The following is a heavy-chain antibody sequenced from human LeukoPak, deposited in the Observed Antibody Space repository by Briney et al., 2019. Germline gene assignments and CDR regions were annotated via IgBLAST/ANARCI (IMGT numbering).Heavy chain of an antibody. J-gene: IGHJ4*02. D-gene: IGHD3-10*01. CDR1: GFTFSTYA. V-gene: IGHV3-21*01. CDR3: ARATSLMEGNDY. Sequence: GGSLTLSCAASGFTFSTYAMHWVRQAPGKGLEWVSSISSSRSYIYYADSVKGRFNIPRDNEKKALHLQMNGLRAEDTAVYYCARATSLMEGNDYWGQGSLVTVSS. CDR2: ISSSRSYI.